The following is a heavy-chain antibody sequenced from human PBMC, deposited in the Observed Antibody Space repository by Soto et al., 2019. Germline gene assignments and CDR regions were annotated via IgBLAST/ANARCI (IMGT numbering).Heavy chain of an antibody. CDR3: AVVDSTGNWFDP. CDR2: MYYSGTT. J-gene: IGHJ5*02. D-gene: IGHD6-25*01. Sequence: SETLSLTCTFSGCSISSSDFYLGWLRQTPGKGLEFIGSMYYSGTTYYNPSLKSRVTISVDTSKNQFTLKLISVTAADTAVYYCAVVDSTGNWFDPWGEGALVTVSS. V-gene: IGHV4-39*01. CDR1: GCSISSSDFY.